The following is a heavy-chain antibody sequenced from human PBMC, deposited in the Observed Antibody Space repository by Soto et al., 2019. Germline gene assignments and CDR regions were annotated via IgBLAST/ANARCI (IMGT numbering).Heavy chain of an antibody. D-gene: IGHD3-10*01. CDR2: IYYSGST. V-gene: IGHV4-34*01. Sequence: PSETLSLTCAVYGGSFSGYYWSWIRQPPGKGLEWIGDIYYSGSTYYNPSLKSRVTISVDTSKNQFSLKLSSVTAADTAVYYCARGLWFGELSGTYYFDYWGQGTLVTVSS. CDR1: GGSFSGYY. J-gene: IGHJ4*02. CDR3: ARGLWFGELSGTYYFDY.